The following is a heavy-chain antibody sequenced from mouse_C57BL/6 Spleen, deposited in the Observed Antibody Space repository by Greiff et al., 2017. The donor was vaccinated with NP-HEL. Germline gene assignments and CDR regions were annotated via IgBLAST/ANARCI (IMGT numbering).Heavy chain of an antibody. CDR3: ARNHYYGSSYDWYFDV. Sequence: VKLMESGPELVKPGASVKLSCKASGYTFTSYDINWVKQRPGQGLEWIGWIYPRDGSTKYNEKFKGKATLTVDTSSSTAYMELHSLTSEDSAVYFCARNHYYGSSYDWYFDVWGTGTTVTVSS. V-gene: IGHV1-85*01. D-gene: IGHD1-1*01. CDR1: GYTFTSYD. J-gene: IGHJ1*03. CDR2: IYPRDGST.